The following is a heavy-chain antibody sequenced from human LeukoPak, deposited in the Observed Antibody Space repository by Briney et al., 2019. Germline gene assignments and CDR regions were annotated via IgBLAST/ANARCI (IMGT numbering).Heavy chain of an antibody. CDR3: ARVYEGTDH. CDR2: INSDGSTT. J-gene: IGHJ4*02. D-gene: IGHD2/OR15-2a*01. Sequence: PGGSLRLSCVASGFTFSSYWMHWVRQAPGKGLVWVSRINSDGSTTTYADSVKGRFTISRDNAKNTLYLQMDSLRAEDTAVFYCARVYEGTDHWGQGTLVTVSS. CDR1: GFTFSSYW. V-gene: IGHV3-74*01.